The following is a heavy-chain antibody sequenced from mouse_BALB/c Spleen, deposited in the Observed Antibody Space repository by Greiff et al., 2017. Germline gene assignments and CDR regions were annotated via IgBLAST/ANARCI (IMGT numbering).Heavy chain of an antibody. CDR1: GFSLTSYG. V-gene: IGHV2-2*02. CDR2: IWSGGST. CDR3: ARNWDY. J-gene: IGHJ2*01. Sequence: QVQLQQSGPGLVQPSQSLSITCPVSGFSLTSYGVHWVRQSPGKGLEWLGVIWSGGSTDYNAAFISRLSISKDNSKSQVFFKMNSLQANDTAIYYCARNWDYWGQGTTLTVSS.